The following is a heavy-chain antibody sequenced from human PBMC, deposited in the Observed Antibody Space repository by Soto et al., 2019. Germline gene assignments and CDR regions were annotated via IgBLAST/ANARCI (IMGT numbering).Heavy chain of an antibody. V-gene: IGHV4-30-4*01. J-gene: IGHJ6*02. CDR1: GGSISSGDYY. CDR3: ARVKYYYYGMDV. Sequence: SETLSLTCTVSGGSISSGDYYWSWIRQLPGKGLEWIGYIYYSGSTYYNPSLKSRVTISVDTSKNQFSLKLSSVTAADTAVYYCARVKYYYYGMDVWGQGTTVTVS. CDR2: IYYSGST.